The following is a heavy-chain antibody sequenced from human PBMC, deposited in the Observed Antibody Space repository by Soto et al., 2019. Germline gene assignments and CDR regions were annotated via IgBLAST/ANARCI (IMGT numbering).Heavy chain of an antibody. CDR3: ARDSDFWSGQTYYHSNCTDV. D-gene: IGHD3-3*01. J-gene: IGHJ6*02. Sequence: GGSLRLSCAASGFTVSSYWMSWVRQAPGKGLEWVANIKQDGSEKYYVDSVKGRFTISRDNAKNSLYLQMNSLRAEDTAVYYCARDSDFWSGQTYYHSNCTDVRGPGTTGTVS. V-gene: IGHV3-7*01. CDR2: IKQDGSEK. CDR1: GFTVSSYW.